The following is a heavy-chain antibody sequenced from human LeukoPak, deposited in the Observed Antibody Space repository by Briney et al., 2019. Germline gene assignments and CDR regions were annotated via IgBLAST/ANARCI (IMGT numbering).Heavy chain of an antibody. CDR3: AKDMAVAAHDAFDI. Sequence: PGGSLRLSCAASGFTFSSYGMHWVRQAPGKGLEWVAFIRYDGSKKYYADSVKGRFTISRDNSKNTLYLQMNSLRAEDTAVYYCAKDMAVAAHDAFDIWGQGTMVTVSS. CDR1: GFTFSSYG. D-gene: IGHD6-19*01. J-gene: IGHJ3*02. V-gene: IGHV3-30*02. CDR2: IRYDGSKK.